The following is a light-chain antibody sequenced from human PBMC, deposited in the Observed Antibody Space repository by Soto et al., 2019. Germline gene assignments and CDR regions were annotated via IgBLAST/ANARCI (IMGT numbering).Light chain of an antibody. CDR2: AAS. Sequence: ETVRTRSPFTQSVSPWDTAPLSCSSSQRVSSHLAWYQQKPGQAPRLLIYAASTRATGIPVRFSGSGSETEFTLTISSLEPEDFAVYYCQQRNDGRRGTVDQGTRLEIK. J-gene: IGKJ5*01. CDR3: QQRNDGRRGT. V-gene: IGKV3-15*01. CDR1: QRVSSH.